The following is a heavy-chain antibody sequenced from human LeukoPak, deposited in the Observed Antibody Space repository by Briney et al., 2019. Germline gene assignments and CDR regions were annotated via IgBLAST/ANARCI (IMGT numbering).Heavy chain of an antibody. CDR2: IWYDGLRT. D-gene: IGHD1-7*01. Sequence: AGGPTLSSLECRFTFSNYGIHWVRQATGKEREWVAFIWYDGLRTKYEDSVKGRFIISRDNPKNTLFLQMNSLRAEDTAVYYCASLQVAGTRDDFDIWGQGTMVTVSS. CDR1: RFTFSNYG. J-gene: IGHJ3*02. CDR3: ASLQVAGTRDDFDI. V-gene: IGHV3-30*02.